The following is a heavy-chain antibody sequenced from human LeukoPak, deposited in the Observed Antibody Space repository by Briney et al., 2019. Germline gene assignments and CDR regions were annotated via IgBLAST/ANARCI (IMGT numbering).Heavy chain of an antibody. V-gene: IGHV1-46*01. D-gene: IGHD3-22*01. CDR3: ARDNVYENSGFFYGGFDV. Sequence: ASVKVSCKAPGYSFSSYYIHWVRQAPGHGLEWMGIIYARGGTATYARDFQGRVIMTRDTSTTTVYMELTSLTSEDTAVYYCARDNVYENSGFFYGGFDVWGQGTMVVVS. CDR1: GYSFSSYY. CDR2: IYARGGTA. J-gene: IGHJ3*01.